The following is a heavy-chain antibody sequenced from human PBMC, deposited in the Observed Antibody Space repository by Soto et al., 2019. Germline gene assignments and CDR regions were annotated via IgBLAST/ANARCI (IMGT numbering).Heavy chain of an antibody. CDR2: IIPIFGTT. CDR3: ARASDTTWYNWFDP. J-gene: IGHJ5*02. CDR1: GGTFSTNG. D-gene: IGHD2-8*02. Sequence: QVQLVQSGAEVKKPGSSVKVSCRTSGGTFSTNGISWVRQAPGQGLEWMGGIIPIFGTTNYAHKFRGRVTITADESTSTVYMELSSLTSEDTAVYYCARASDTTWYNWFDPWGQATPVTVSS. V-gene: IGHV1-69*01.